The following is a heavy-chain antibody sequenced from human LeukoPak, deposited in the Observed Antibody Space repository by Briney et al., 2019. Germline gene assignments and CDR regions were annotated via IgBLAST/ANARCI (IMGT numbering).Heavy chain of an antibody. CDR2: INWNGGST. J-gene: IGHJ3*02. V-gene: IGHV3-20*04. D-gene: IGHD2-21*02. CDR1: GFTFDDYG. Sequence: GGSLRLSCAASGFTFDDYGMSWVRQAPGKGLEWVSDINWNGGSTGYVDSVKGRFTISRDNAKNSLYLQMNSLRAEDTALYYCARDCGGDCFSIDAFDIWGQGTMVTVSS. CDR3: ARDCGGDCFSIDAFDI.